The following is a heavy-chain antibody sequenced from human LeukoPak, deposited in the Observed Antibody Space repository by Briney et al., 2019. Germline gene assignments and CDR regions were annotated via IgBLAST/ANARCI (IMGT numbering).Heavy chain of an antibody. CDR2: IYSGGTT. CDR1: GFTVSNNH. D-gene: IGHD6-25*01. J-gene: IGHJ4*02. CDR3: ARDPSAVAANTYG. Sequence: GRSLRLSCAASGFTVSNNHMNWVRQAPGKGLEWVSLIYSGGTTYYADSVKGRFTISRDHSKNTLYLQMNSLRAEDTAVYYCARDPSAVAANTYGWGQGTLVTVSS. V-gene: IGHV3-66*01.